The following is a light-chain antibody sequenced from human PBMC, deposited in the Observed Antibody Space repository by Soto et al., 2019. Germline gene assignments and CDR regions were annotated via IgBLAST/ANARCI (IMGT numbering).Light chain of an antibody. J-gene: IGLJ3*02. CDR3: GTWDISLTTWV. CDR1: SSNIGSNY. V-gene: IGLV1-51*02. CDR2: EDN. Sequence: QSVLTQPPSVSAAPGQKVTISCSGSSSNIGSNYVSWYQHLPGTAPTLLIYEDNARPSGVPGRFSGSKSGTSATLAITGLQTGDEAHYYCGTWDISLTTWVFGGGTQLTVL.